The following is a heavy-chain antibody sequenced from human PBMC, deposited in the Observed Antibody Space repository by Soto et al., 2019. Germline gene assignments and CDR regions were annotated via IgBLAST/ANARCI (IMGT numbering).Heavy chain of an antibody. J-gene: IGHJ4*02. V-gene: IGHV3-30*03. CDR3: GAGQYFSDY. CDR1: GFTFSSYG. CDR2: ISYDGSDK. Sequence: LRLSCAASGFTFSSYGMHWVREAPGKGLEWVALISYDGSDKYYADSVKGRFTISRDNSKNTLYLQMNSLRVEDTAVYYCGAGQYFSDYWGQGTLVTVSS. D-gene: IGHD6-13*01.